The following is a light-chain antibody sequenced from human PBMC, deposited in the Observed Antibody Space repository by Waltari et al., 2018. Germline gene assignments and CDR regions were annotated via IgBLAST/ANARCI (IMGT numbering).Light chain of an antibody. CDR1: QSLLHSNGYNY. V-gene: IGKV2-28*01. J-gene: IGKJ2*01. Sequence: DIVMTQSPLSLPVTHGEPASISCRSSQSLLHSNGYNYLDWYLEKPGQSHLLLIYLVSKRVFGFPDRFSSCGSGTDFTLKISRVESEDVGVYCCMQALLTQFSFGQGSKPEIK. CDR3: MQALLTQFS. CDR2: LVS.